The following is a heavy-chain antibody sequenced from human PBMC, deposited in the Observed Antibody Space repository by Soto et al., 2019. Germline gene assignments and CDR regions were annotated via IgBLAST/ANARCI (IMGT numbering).Heavy chain of an antibody. CDR2: VNPSGGHT. CDR1: GDTFTDYY. CDR3: ARGSHVIVVTAALDY. J-gene: IGHJ4*02. D-gene: IGHD2-21*02. V-gene: IGHV1-46*01. Sequence: QVQLMQSGAEVKKPGASVKVSCKASGDTFTDYYIHWVRQAPGQGLEWMGTVNPSGGHTTYAQHFLGRATMPRDPSTSTLSVALPSLPSAATAIYYCARGSHVIVVTAALDYSGQGTLVPVSS.